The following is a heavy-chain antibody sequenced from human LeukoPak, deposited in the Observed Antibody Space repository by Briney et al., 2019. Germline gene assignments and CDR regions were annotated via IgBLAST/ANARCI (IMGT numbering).Heavy chain of an antibody. CDR1: GFTFSSYG. J-gene: IGHJ6*03. D-gene: IGHD3-10*01. CDR3: AKVMKGSERLTMVRGVIIKTAGLYYMDV. CDR2: IRYDGSNK. V-gene: IGHV3-30*02. Sequence: PGGSLRLSCAASGFTFSSYGMHWARQAPGKGLEWVAFIRYDGSNKYYADSVKGRFTISRDNSKNTLYLQMNSLRAEDTAVYYCAKVMKGSERLTMVRGVIIKTAGLYYMDVWGKGTTVTVSS.